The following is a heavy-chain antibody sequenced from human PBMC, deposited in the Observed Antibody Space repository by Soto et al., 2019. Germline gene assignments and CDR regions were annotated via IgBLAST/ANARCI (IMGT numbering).Heavy chain of an antibody. J-gene: IGHJ5*02. Sequence: GGSLRLSCAASGFTFDDYAMHWVRQAPGKGLEWVSGISWNSGSIGYADSVKGRFTISRDNAKNSLYLQMNSLRAEDTALYYCAKDPYPIAAAGYNWFDPWGQGTLVTVSS. D-gene: IGHD6-13*01. CDR3: AKDPYPIAAAGYNWFDP. CDR2: ISWNSGSI. V-gene: IGHV3-9*01. CDR1: GFTFDDYA.